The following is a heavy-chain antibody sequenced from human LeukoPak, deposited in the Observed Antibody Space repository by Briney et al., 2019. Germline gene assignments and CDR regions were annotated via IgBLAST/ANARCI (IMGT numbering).Heavy chain of an antibody. V-gene: IGHV4-34*01. CDR3: ARLQMGGTVRGRYYYYYMDV. J-gene: IGHJ6*03. CDR1: GVSFSGYY. Sequence: TSETLSLTCAVYGVSFSGYYWSWIRQPPGKGLEWIGEINHSGSTNYNPSLKSRVTISVDTSKNQFSLKLSSATAADTAVYYCARLQMGGTVRGRYYYYYMDVWGKGTTVTISS. D-gene: IGHD3-16*01. CDR2: INHSGST.